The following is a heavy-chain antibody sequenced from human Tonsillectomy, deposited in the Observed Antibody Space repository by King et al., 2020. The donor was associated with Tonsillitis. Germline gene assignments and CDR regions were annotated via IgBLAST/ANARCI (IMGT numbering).Heavy chain of an antibody. D-gene: IGHD6-13*01. CDR2: IDPSDSYT. CDR3: ARLSIPGIAAPYTRHKCAMDV. J-gene: IGHJ6*01. CDR1: GYSFTSYW. V-gene: IGHV5-10-1*03. Sequence: VQLVESGAEVKQPGESLRISCKGSGYSFTSYWITWVRQMPGKGLEWMGRIDPSDSYTNYSPSFQGHVTISADKSISTAYLQWSSLKASDTAMYYCARLSIPGIAAPYTRHKCAMDVWGQGPRVTVSS.